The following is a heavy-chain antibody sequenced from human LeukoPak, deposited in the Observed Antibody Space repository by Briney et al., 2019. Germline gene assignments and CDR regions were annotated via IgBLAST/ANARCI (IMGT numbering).Heavy chain of an antibody. V-gene: IGHV1-2*06. CDR1: GYTLTDYY. J-gene: IGHJ4*02. CDR3: ARESYYDSSEDFDY. CDR2: INPNSGGT. D-gene: IGHD3-22*01. Sequence: ASVKVSCKASGYTLTDYYMHWVRQAPGQGLEWMGRINPNSGGTNYAQKFQGRVTMTRDTSISTAYMELSRLRSDDTAVYYCARESYYDSSEDFDYWGQGTLVTVSS.